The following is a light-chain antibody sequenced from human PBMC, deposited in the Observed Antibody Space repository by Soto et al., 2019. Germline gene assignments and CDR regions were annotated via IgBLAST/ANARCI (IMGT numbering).Light chain of an antibody. CDR3: QQRSNWPFS. CDR1: QSVSSY. V-gene: IGKV3-11*01. Sequence: EIVLTQSPATLSLSPGERATLSCRASQSVSSYLAWYQQKPGQAPRLLIYDASNRATGIPARFSGSGSGTGFTLTISSLEPEDFAVYYCQQRSNWPFSFGPGPKVDSK. J-gene: IGKJ3*01. CDR2: DAS.